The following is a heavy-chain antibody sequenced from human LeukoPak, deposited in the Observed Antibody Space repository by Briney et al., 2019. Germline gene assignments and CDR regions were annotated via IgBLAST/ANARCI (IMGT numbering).Heavy chain of an antibody. V-gene: IGHV4-4*02. CDR3: ARVSLIVVVPAAHYGMDV. CDR2: IYHSGST. CDR1: GGSISSSNW. D-gene: IGHD2-2*01. J-gene: IGHJ6*02. Sequence: PSGTLSLTCAVSGGSISSSNWWSWVRQPPGKGLEWIGEIYHSGSTNYNPSLKSRVTISVDKSKNQFSLKLSSVTAADTAVYYCARVSLIVVVPAAHYGMDVWGQGTTVTVSS.